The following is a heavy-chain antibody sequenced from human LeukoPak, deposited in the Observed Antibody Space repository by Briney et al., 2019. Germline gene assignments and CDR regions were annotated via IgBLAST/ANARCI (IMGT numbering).Heavy chain of an antibody. J-gene: IGHJ6*03. CDR2: INGGGGTT. CDR3: ARDAGYSYGPSYYYMDV. CDR1: GFSFSSYS. D-gene: IGHD5-18*01. V-gene: IGHV3-48*01. Sequence: GGSLRLSCAASGFSFSSYSMNWVRQVPGKGLEWVSYINGGGGTTHYAESVKGRFTISRDSTKNSLYLEVNSLRAEDTAVYYCARDAGYSYGPSYYYMDVWGKGTTVTVSS.